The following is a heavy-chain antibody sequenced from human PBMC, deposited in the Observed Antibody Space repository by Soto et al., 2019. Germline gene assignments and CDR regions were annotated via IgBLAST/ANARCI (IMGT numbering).Heavy chain of an antibody. CDR1: GFTFDSYV. V-gene: IGHV3-9*01. CDR2: ISWNSGSI. CDR3: AKGTTAMVTWTFAY. D-gene: IGHD5-18*01. Sequence: GGSLRLSCAASGFTFDSYVMHWVRQAPGKGLEWVSGISWNSGSIGYADSVKGRFTISRDNAKNSLYLQMNSLRAEDTALYYCAKGTTAMVTWTFAYWGQGTLVTVSS. J-gene: IGHJ4*02.